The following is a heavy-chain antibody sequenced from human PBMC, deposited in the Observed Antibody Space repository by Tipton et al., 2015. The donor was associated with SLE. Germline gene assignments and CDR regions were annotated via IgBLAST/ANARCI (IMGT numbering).Heavy chain of an antibody. J-gene: IGHJ6*02. CDR2: ISAYNGNT. CDR3: ARFPGIVGAPTEVYYYYYGMDV. CDR1: GYTFTSYG. Sequence: QSGPEVKKPGASVKVSCKASGYTFTSYGISWVRQAPGQGLEWMGWISAYNGNTNYAQKLQGRVTMTTDTSTSTAYMELRSLRSDATAVYYCARFPGIVGAPTEVYYYYYGMDVWGQGTTVTVSS. D-gene: IGHD1-26*01. V-gene: IGHV1-18*01.